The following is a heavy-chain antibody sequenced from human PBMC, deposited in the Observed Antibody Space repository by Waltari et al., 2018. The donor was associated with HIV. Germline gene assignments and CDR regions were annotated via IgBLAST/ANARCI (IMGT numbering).Heavy chain of an antibody. CDR2: ISGSGSTT. CDR1: GFTLSSYA. D-gene: IGHD2-21*01. V-gene: IGHV3-23*01. J-gene: IGHJ5*01. CDR3: AKGAFDMVVVSALDS. Sequence: VLLLESGGGLVQPGGSLRLSCAASGFTLSSYAMTWVRQVPGKGLQWVSIISGSGSTTYSADSVKGRVTISRDNSENTLYLQINSLRAEDTAVYYCAKGAFDMVVVSALDSWGHGTLVTVSS.